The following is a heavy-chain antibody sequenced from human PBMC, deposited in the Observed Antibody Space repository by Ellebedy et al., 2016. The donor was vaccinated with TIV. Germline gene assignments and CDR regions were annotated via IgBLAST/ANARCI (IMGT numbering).Heavy chain of an antibody. V-gene: IGHV3-30*14. CDR2: ISYDGSNK. J-gene: IGHJ4*02. Sequence: GGSLRLXXAASGFTFSSYAMHWVRQAPGKGLEWVAVISYDGSNKYYADSVKGRFTISRDNSKNTLYLQMNSLRAEDTAVYYCASQYDWGQGTLVTVSS. CDR1: GFTFSSYA. CDR3: ASQYD.